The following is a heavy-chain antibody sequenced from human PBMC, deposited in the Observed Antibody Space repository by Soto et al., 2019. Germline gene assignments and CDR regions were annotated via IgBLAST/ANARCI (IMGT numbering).Heavy chain of an antibody. V-gene: IGHV1-69*12. D-gene: IGHD3-10*01. Sequence: QVQLVQSGAEVKKPGSSVKVSCKAFGGTFSSYAISWVRQAPGQGLEWMGGIIPIFGTADYAQKFQGRVTITADESTSTAYMELSSLRSEDTAVYYCALHYGSGNNYYYYGMDVWGQGTTVTVSS. CDR1: GGTFSSYA. J-gene: IGHJ6*02. CDR2: IIPIFGTA. CDR3: ALHYGSGNNYYYYGMDV.